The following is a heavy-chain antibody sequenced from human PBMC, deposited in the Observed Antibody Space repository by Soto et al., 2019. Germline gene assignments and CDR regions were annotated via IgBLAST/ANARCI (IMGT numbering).Heavy chain of an antibody. CDR2: INPNSGGT. Sequence: QVQLVQSGAEVKKPGASVKVSCKASRYTFTGYYMHWVRQAPGQGLEWMGWINPNSGGTNYAQKFQGRVTMTRDTSISTAYMELSRLRSDDTAVYYCARARVTGTTLFEDWFDPWGQGTLVTVSS. CDR1: RYTFTGYY. V-gene: IGHV1-2*02. J-gene: IGHJ5*02. D-gene: IGHD1-7*01. CDR3: ARARVTGTTLFEDWFDP.